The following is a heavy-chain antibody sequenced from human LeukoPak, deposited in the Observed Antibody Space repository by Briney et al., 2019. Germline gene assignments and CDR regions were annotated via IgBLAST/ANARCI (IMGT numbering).Heavy chain of an antibody. J-gene: IGHJ1*01. CDR3: APREGYCSSTSCYHYFQH. V-gene: IGHV3-23*01. Sequence: GGSLRLSCAASGFTFSSYAMSWVRQAPGKGLEWVSAISGSGGSTYYADSVKGRFTISRDNSKNTLYLQMNSLRAEDTAVYYCAPREGYCSSTSCYHYFQHWGQGTLVTVSS. CDR2: ISGSGGST. CDR1: GFTFSSYA. D-gene: IGHD2-2*01.